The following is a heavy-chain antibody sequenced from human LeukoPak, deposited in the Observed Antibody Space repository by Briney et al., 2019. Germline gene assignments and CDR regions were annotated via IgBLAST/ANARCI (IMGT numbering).Heavy chain of an antibody. CDR3: VRDFRSADY. CDR2: ICPDGTVT. CDR1: GFTFSTYC. V-gene: IGHV3-74*01. Sequence: GGSLRLSCAASGFTFSTYCMHWVRQAPGKGPMWVSRICPDGTVTSYADSVKARFIISRDNARNTVYLQMNSLRVEDTAVYYCVRDFRSADYWGQGTLVAVSS. J-gene: IGHJ4*02.